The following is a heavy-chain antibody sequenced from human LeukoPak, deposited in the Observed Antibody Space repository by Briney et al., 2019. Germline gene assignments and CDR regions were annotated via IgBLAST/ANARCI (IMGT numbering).Heavy chain of an antibody. CDR1: GCSISSGYY. J-gene: IGHJ2*01. D-gene: IGHD2-15*01. Sequence: PSETLSLTCSISGCSISSGYYWGWIRQPPGKGLEWIGSIHHSGSTYYNPSLKSRVTISIDTSKNQFSLKLISVTAADTAVYYCAREGLGGGRGGDFDLWGRGTLVTVSS. V-gene: IGHV4-38-2*02. CDR2: IHHSGST. CDR3: AREGLGGGRGGDFDL.